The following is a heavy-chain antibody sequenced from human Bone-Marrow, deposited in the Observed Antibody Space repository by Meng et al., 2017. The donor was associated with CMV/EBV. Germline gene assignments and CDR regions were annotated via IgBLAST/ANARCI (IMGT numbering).Heavy chain of an antibody. V-gene: IGHV1-69*05. D-gene: IGHD2-2*01. CDR1: GGIFSSYA. CDR3: ARGYCSSTSCYGGYYFDY. J-gene: IGHJ4*02. Sequence: SVKVFCKAAGGIFSSYAISWVRQAPGQGLEWMGGIIPIFGTANYAQKFQGRVTITTDESTSTAYMELSSLRSEDTAVYYCARGYCSSTSCYGGYYFDYWGQGTLVTVSS. CDR2: IIPIFGTA.